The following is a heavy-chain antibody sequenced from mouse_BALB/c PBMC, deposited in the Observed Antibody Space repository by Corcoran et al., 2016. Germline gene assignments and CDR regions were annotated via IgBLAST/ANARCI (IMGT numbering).Heavy chain of an antibody. CDR3: ARYYRYYYAMDY. CDR1: GFNIKETY. V-gene: IGHV14-3*02. Sequence: EGQLQQSGAELVKPGASVKLSCTASGFNIKETYMHWVKQRPEQGLEWIGRIDPANGNTKYDPKFQGKATITADTSSNTAYLQLSSLTSEDTAVYYCARYYRYYYAMDYWGQGTSVTVSS. D-gene: IGHD2-14*01. J-gene: IGHJ4*01. CDR2: IDPANGNT.